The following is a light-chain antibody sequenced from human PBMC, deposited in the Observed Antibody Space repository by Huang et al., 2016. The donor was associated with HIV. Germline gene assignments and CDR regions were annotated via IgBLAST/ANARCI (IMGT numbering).Light chain of an antibody. V-gene: IGKV1-NL1*01. CDR1: QGIGNS. J-gene: IGKJ1*01. CDR2: ATS. CDR3: QQYHSLPWT. Sequence: DIQMTQSPSSLSASVGDRVTITCRASQGIGNSLAWYQQKPEKAPRRLLYATSTLESGVPSRFSGSGSGTDYTLTINTLQPEDIASYYCQQYHSLPWTFGQGTKVEIK.